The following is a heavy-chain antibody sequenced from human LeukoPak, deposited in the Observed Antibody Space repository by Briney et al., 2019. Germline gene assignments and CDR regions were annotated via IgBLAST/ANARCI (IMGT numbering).Heavy chain of an antibody. CDR2: MNPNSGNT. J-gene: IGHJ4*02. CDR1: GYTFTSYD. V-gene: IGHV1-8*01. D-gene: IGHD3/OR15-3a*01. CDR3: ARRSQAGGTGTGY. Sequence: GASVKVSCKASGYTFTSYDINWVRQATGQGLEWMGWMNPNSGNTGSAQKFQGRLTMTRNTSISTAYMELSGLRSEDTAVYYCARRSQAGGTGTGYWGQGTLVTVSS.